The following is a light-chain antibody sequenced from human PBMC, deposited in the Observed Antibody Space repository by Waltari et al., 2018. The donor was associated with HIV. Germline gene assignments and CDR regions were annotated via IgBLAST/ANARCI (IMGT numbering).Light chain of an antibody. CDR3: QTWDTGIQV. V-gene: IGLV4-69*01. CDR2: VGTNGSH. J-gene: IGLJ3*02. CDR1: NGHNNYA. Sequence: QVVLTQSPSASASLGASVKLTCTLSNGHNNYAIAWHQQQPEKGPRYLMRVGTNGSHIKGDGIPDRFSSSSSGTERCLIISSLQSEDEADYYCQTWDTGIQVFGGGTKLTVL.